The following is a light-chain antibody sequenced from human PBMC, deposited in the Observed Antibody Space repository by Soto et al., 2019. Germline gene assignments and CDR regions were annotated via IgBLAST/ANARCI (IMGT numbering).Light chain of an antibody. CDR2: EVN. CDR1: SSDVGGYNY. J-gene: IGLJ1*01. Sequence: QSALTQPASVSGSPGQPITISCTGTSSDVGGYNYVSWYQQHPGKAPKLMIYEVNYRPSGVSNRFSGSKSGNTASLTISGLQAEDEADYYCSSYTSSSTGVFGTGTKVTVL. CDR3: SSYTSSSTGV. V-gene: IGLV2-14*01.